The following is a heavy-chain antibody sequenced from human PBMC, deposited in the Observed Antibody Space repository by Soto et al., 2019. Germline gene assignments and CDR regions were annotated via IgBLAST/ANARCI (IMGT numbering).Heavy chain of an antibody. J-gene: IGHJ4*02. CDR1: AFTFSRYW. Sequence: GGSLRLSCAASAFTFSRYWMSWVRQAPGKGLEWVANIKQDGSEKYFVDSVNGRFTISSDTAKNSLYLLMNSLRAEDTAVYYCARVGVRVAGSFDYWGQGTLVTVSS. CDR3: ARVGVRVAGSFDY. V-gene: IGHV3-7*01. D-gene: IGHD6-19*01. CDR2: IKQDGSEK.